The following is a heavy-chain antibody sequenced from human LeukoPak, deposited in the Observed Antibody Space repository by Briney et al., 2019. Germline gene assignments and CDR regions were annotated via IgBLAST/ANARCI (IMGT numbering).Heavy chain of an antibody. Sequence: GGSLRLSCKASGLRFSRGGMHWIRQAPGKGLEWLAFIQYDESSKYYADSVKGRFTISRDNAKNSLYLQMNSLRAEDTAVYYCARDLRSSGYYAFDYWGQGTLVTVSS. CDR3: ARDLRSSGYYAFDY. J-gene: IGHJ4*02. CDR1: GLRFSRGG. V-gene: IGHV3-30*02. CDR2: IQYDESSK. D-gene: IGHD3-22*01.